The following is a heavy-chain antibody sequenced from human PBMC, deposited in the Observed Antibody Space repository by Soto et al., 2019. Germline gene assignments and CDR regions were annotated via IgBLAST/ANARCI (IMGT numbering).Heavy chain of an antibody. CDR2: INHSGST. Sequence: QVQLQQWGAGLLKPSETLSLTCAVYGGSFSGYYWSWIRQPPGKGLEWIGEINHSGSTNYNPSLKRRVTISVDTSKNQFSLKLSSVTAADTAVYYCARFPYCSSISCSPRRYYYYYGMDVWGQGTTVTVSS. J-gene: IGHJ6*02. V-gene: IGHV4-34*01. D-gene: IGHD2-2*01. CDR3: ARFPYCSSISCSPRRYYYYYGMDV. CDR1: GGSFSGYY.